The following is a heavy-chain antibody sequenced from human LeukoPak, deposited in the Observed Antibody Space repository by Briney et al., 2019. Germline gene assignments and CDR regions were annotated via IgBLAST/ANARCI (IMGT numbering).Heavy chain of an antibody. Sequence: GGSLRLSCAASGFTFSSYAMSWVRQAPGKGLEWVSAISGSGGSTYYAGSVKGRFTISRDNSKNTLYLQMNSLRAEDTAVYYCAKSSGCSSTSCYSRVFDYWGQGTLVTVSS. CDR1: GFTFSSYA. J-gene: IGHJ4*02. CDR2: ISGSGGST. CDR3: AKSSGCSSTSCYSRVFDY. D-gene: IGHD2-2*01. V-gene: IGHV3-23*01.